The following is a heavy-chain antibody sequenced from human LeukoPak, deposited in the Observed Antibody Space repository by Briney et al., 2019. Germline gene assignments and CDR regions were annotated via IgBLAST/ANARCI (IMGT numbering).Heavy chain of an antibody. CDR2: INHSGST. CDR1: GGPFSGYY. D-gene: IGHD2-8*01. CDR3: ARVGGRLIDY. J-gene: IGHJ4*02. V-gene: IGHV4-34*01. Sequence: SETLSLTCAVYGGPFSGYYWSWIRQPPGKGLEWIGEINHSGSTNYNPSLKSRVTISVDTSKNQFSLKLSSVTAADTAVYYCARVGGRLIDYWGQGTLVTVSS.